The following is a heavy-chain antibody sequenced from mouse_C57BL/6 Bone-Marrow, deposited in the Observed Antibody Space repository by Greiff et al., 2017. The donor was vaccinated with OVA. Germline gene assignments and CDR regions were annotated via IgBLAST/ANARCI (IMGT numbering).Heavy chain of an antibody. V-gene: IGHV7-3*01. J-gene: IGHJ2*01. CDR3: ARYRGVFDY. CDR2: IRNKANGYTT. CDR1: GFTFTDYY. Sequence: EVQLVESGGGLVQPGGSLSLSCAASGFTFTDYYMSWVRQPPGKALEWLGFIRNKANGYTTEYSASVKGRFTISRDNSQSILYLQMNALRAEDSATYYCARYRGVFDYWGQGTTLTVSS.